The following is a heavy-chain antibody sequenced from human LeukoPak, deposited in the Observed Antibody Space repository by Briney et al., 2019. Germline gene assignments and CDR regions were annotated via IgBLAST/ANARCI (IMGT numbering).Heavy chain of an antibody. D-gene: IGHD2-15*01. CDR2: IYWDDDK. V-gene: IGHV2-5*02. CDR1: GFSPSSSGVG. Sequence: SGPTLVKPPQTLTLTCTFSGFSPSSSGVGVGWIRQPPGKALEWLALIYWDDDKRYSPSLKNRLTITKDTSKNQVVLTMTNMDPVDTATYYCAHGIGSRWGQGTLVTVSS. J-gene: IGHJ4*02. CDR3: AHGIGSR.